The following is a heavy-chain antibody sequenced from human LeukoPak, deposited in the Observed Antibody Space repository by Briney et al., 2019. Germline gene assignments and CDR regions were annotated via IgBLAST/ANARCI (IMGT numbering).Heavy chain of an antibody. J-gene: IGHJ4*02. D-gene: IGHD5-12*01. V-gene: IGHV3-53*01. CDR3: AKDEGDSGYSGYDSRPSFDY. Sequence: GGSLRLSCAASGFIVSDNYMSWVRQAPGKGLEWVSVIYIGGSTHYTDSVKGRFTISRDNSKNTLYLQMNSLRAEDTAVYYCAKDEGDSGYSGYDSRPSFDYWGQGTLVTVSS. CDR1: GFIVSDNY. CDR2: IYIGGST.